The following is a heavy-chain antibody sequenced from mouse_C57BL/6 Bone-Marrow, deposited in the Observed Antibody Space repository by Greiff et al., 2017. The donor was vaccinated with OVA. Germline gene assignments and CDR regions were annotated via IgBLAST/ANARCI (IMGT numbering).Heavy chain of an antibody. D-gene: IGHD2-3*01. Sequence: VQLKQPGAELVKPGASVKMSCKASGYTFTSYWITWVKQRPGQGLEWIGDIYPGSGSTNYNEKFKSKATLTVDTSSSTAYMQLSSLTSEDSAVYYCARRIYDGYYVDYFDYWGQGTTLTVSS. CDR2: IYPGSGST. V-gene: IGHV1-55*01. J-gene: IGHJ2*01. CDR1: GYTFTSYW. CDR3: ARRIYDGYYVDYFDY.